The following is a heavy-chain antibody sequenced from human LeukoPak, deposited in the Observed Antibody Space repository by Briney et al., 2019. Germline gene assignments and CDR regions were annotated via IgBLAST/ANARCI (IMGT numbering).Heavy chain of an antibody. J-gene: IGHJ4*02. CDR2: INSDGSST. V-gene: IGHV3-74*01. CDR3: ARALGATVTPPDY. CDR1: GFTFSSYW. Sequence: PGGSLRLSCAASGFTFSSYWMHWVRQAPGKGLVWVSRINSDGSSTSYANSVKGRFTISRDNAKNTLYLQMNSLRAEDTAVYYCARALGATVTPPDYWGQGTLVTVSS. D-gene: IGHD4-17*01.